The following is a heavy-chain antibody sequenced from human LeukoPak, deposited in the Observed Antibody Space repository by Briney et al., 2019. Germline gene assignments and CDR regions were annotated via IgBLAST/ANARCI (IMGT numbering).Heavy chain of an antibody. D-gene: IGHD4-23*01. CDR1: GYSISSGYY. V-gene: IGHV4-38-2*01. J-gene: IGHJ4*02. CDR3: ARKYGSNAGYFDY. Sequence: SETLSLTRAVSGYSISSGYYWGWVRQSPGKGLEWIGNTYHSGTSYYNPSLKSRVTISVDTSKNQFSLTLSSVTAADTALYYCARKYGSNAGYFDYWGQGALVTVSS. CDR2: TYHSGTS.